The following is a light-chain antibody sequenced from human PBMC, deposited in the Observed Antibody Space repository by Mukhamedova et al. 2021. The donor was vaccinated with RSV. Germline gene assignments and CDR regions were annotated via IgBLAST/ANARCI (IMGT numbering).Light chain of an antibody. Sequence: DRFSGSKSGNTASLTISGLQAEDEADYYCCSYAGSLPYVFGIGTKVTVL. V-gene: IGLV2-11*01. J-gene: IGLJ1*01. CDR3: CSYAGSLPYV.